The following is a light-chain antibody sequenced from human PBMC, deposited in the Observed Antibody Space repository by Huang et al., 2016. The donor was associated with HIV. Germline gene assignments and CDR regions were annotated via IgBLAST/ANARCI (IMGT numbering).Light chain of an antibody. CDR1: QSVSSN. CDR3: QQYNNWPYI. CDR2: GAS. V-gene: IGKV3-15*01. Sequence: EIVMTQSPATLSVSPGERATLSCRASQSVSSNLAGYQQKPGQAPRLLIYGASTRATVIPARFSGSGSGTEFTLTISSLQSEDFAVYYCQQYNNWPYIFGQGTKLEIK. J-gene: IGKJ2*01.